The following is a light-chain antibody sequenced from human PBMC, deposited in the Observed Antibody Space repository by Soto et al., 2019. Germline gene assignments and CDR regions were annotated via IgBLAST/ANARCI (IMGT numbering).Light chain of an antibody. CDR3: QQGDSFPIT. Sequence: DIQMTQSPSSVSASVGDRVTITCRASQSISSWLAWYQQKPGTVPKLLIYAASSLQSGVPSRFSGSGAGTLFTLTISSLPPEDFGYYYRQQGDSFPITFGQGTRLEIK. J-gene: IGKJ5*01. CDR2: AAS. V-gene: IGKV1-12*01. CDR1: QSISSW.